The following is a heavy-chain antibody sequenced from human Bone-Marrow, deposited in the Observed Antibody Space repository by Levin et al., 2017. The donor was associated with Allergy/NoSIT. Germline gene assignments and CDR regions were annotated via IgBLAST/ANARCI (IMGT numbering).Heavy chain of an antibody. D-gene: IGHD2-8*01. V-gene: IGHV4-39*07. J-gene: IGHJ4*02. CDR3: ARGRTKHPDGGVCYFFDY. CDR2: IYYSGST. CDR1: GGSISSSSYY. Sequence: SETLSLTCTVSGGSISSSSYYWGWIRQPPGKGLEWIGSIYYSGSTYYNPSLKSRVTISVDTSKNQFSLKLSSVTAADTAVYYCARGRTKHPDGGVCYFFDYWGQGTLVTVSS.